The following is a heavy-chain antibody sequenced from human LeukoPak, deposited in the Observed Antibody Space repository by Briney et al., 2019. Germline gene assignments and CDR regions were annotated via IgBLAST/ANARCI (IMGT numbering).Heavy chain of an antibody. V-gene: IGHV1-46*01. D-gene: IGHD4-17*01. CDR2: INPSGGST. CDR3: ARIGKTVTTWDDY. J-gene: IGHJ4*02. CDR1: GYTFTSYY. Sequence: GASVTVSCTASGYTFTSYYMHWVRQAPGQGLEWMGIINPSGGSTSYAQKFQGRVTMTRDTSTSTVYMELSSLRSEDTAVYYCARIGKTVTTWDDYRGQGTLVTVSS.